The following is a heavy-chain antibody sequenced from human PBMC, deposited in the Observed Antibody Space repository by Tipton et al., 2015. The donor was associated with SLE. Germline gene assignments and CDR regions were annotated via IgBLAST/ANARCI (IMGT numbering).Heavy chain of an antibody. V-gene: IGHV4-30-2*01. D-gene: IGHD1-26*01. CDR3: ARADGVVGGQLPYWCFDI. CDR1: GGSINSGDYS. CDR2: IFRSGNA. J-gene: IGHJ2*01. Sequence: LRLSCAVSGGSINSGDYSWSWIRQPPGKGLEWIGYIFRSGNAFYNPSLKSRLTISVDTSKNQFSLRLNSVTAADTAVYYCARADGVVGGQLPYWCFDIWGRGTLVAVSS.